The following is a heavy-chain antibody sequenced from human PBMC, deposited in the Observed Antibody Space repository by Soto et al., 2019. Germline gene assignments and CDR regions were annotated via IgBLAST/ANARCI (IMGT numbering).Heavy chain of an antibody. D-gene: IGHD2-15*01. CDR1: GYTFTSYA. CDR2: INAGNGNT. V-gene: IGHV1-3*01. Sequence: QVQLVQSGAEVKKPGASVKVSCKASGYTFTSYAMHWVRQAPGQRLEWMGWINAGNGNTKYSQKFQGRVTITRDTSASTAYMELSSLRSEDTAVYYCARDHGSGGGYYYYYYMDVWGKGTTVTVSS. CDR3: ARDHGSGGGYYYYYYMDV. J-gene: IGHJ6*03.